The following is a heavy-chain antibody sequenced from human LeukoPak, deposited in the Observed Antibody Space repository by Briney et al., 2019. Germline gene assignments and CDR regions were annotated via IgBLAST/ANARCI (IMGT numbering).Heavy chain of an antibody. CDR2: ISSSSGYI. CDR3: ARVWFGESGWFDP. CDR1: GFTFSSYS. D-gene: IGHD3-10*01. V-gene: IGHV3-21*01. J-gene: IGHJ5*02. Sequence: GGSLRLSCAASGFTFSSYSMNWVRQAPGKGLEWVSFISSSSGYIYYADSVKGRFTISRDNAKNSLYLQMNSLRADDTAVYYCARVWFGESGWFDPWGQGTLVTVSS.